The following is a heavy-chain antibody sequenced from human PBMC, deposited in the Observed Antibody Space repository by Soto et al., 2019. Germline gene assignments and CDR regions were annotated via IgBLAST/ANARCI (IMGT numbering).Heavy chain of an antibody. CDR1: GGSISSSSYY. V-gene: IGHV4-39*01. D-gene: IGHD3-10*01. CDR2: IYYSGST. Sequence: SETLSLTCTVSGGSISSSSYYWGWIRQPPGKGLEWIGSIYYSGSTYYNPSLKSRVTISVDTSKNQFSLKLSSVTVADTAVYYCVGSVPNSGDYFDYWGQGTLVTVSS. CDR3: VGSVPNSGDYFDY. J-gene: IGHJ4*02.